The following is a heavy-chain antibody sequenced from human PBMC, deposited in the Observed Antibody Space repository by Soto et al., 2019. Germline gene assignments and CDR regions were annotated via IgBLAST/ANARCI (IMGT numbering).Heavy chain of an antibody. CDR3: AHGTGATNLDY. V-gene: IGHV2-5*02. D-gene: IGHD1-26*01. CDR2: IYWDDDK. Sequence: QITLKESGPTLVKPTQTLTLTCTFSGFSLSTSGVGVGWIRQPPGKALEWLALIYWDDDKRYSPSLKSRLTIANDTSKNQVVLTMTNMDPVDTATYYCAHGTGATNLDYWGQGTLVTVSS. CDR1: GFSLSTSGVG. J-gene: IGHJ4*02.